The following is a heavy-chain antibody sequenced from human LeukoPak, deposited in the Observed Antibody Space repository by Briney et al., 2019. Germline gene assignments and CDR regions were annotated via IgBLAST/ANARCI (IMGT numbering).Heavy chain of an antibody. CDR2: IYYSGST. CDR1: GFTFSSYT. J-gene: IGHJ4*02. Sequence: GSLRLSCAASGFTFSSYTMKWVRQAPGKGLEWIGSIYYSGSTYYNPSLKSRVTISVDTSKNQFSLKLSSVTAADTAVYYCARDRYYYDSSGYCRFDYWGQGTLVTVSS. CDR3: ARDRYYYDSSGYCRFDY. V-gene: IGHV4-39*07. D-gene: IGHD3-22*01.